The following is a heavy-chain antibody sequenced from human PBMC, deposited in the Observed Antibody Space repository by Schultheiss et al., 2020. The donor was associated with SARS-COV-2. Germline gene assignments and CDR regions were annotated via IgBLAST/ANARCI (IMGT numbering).Heavy chain of an antibody. CDR2: LSYSGIT. D-gene: IGHD3-10*01. Sequence: SQTLSLTCTVSGGSIASYYWTWIRQSPGKGLEWIGSLSYSGITNYNPSLKSRVTTSVDMSKNQFSLKLSSVTAADTAIYYCACGWVRFGEQPYGMDVWGQGTTVTVSS. CDR1: GGSIASYY. CDR3: ACGWVRFGEQPYGMDV. V-gene: IGHV4-59*01. J-gene: IGHJ6*02.